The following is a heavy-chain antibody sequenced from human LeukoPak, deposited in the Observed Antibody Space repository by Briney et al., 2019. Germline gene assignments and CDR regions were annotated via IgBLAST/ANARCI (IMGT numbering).Heavy chain of an antibody. J-gene: IGHJ4*02. CDR1: GGSISSSSYY. CDR3: ARPHYGSGSYYPYYFDY. V-gene: IGHV4-39*01. CDR2: IYYSGST. D-gene: IGHD3-10*01. Sequence: PSETLPLTCTVSGGSISSSSYYWGWIRQPPGKGLEWIGSIYYSGSTYYNPSLKSRVTISVDTSKNQFSLKLSSVTAADTAVYYCARPHYGSGSYYPYYFDYWGQGTLVTVSS.